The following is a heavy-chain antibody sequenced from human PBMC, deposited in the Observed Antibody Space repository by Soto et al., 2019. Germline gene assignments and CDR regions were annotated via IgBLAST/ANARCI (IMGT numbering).Heavy chain of an antibody. J-gene: IGHJ4*02. CDR1: GGSVSSGSYY. Sequence: SETLSLTCTVSGGSVSSGSYYWSWIRQPPGKGLEWIGYIYYSGSTNYNPSLKSRVTISVDTSKSQFSLKLSSVTAADTAVYYCARVNYDILTGHVYYFDYWGQGTLVTVSS. D-gene: IGHD3-9*01. CDR3: ARVNYDILTGHVYYFDY. CDR2: IYYSGST. V-gene: IGHV4-61*01.